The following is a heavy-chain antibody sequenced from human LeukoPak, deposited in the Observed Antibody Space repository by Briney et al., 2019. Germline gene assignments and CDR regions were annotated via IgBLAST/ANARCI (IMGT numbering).Heavy chain of an antibody. V-gene: IGHV1-2*02. Sequence: ASVKVSCKASGYTFTGYYMHWVRQAPGQGLEWMGWINPNSGGTNYAQKFQGRVTMTRDTSISTAYMELSRLRSDDTAVYYCARVLELLPAFDIWGQGTMVTVSS. D-gene: IGHD1-26*01. CDR1: GYTFTGYY. CDR3: ARVLELLPAFDI. J-gene: IGHJ3*02. CDR2: INPNSGGT.